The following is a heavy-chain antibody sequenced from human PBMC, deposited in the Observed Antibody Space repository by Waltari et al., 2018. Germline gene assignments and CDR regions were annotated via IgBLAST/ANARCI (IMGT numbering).Heavy chain of an antibody. CDR2: IYYTGST. CDR1: GGSMSGYY. V-gene: IGHV4-59*01. Sequence: QVHLQESGPRLVKPSETLSLSCGVSGGSMSGYYWSWIRQSPGKGLEWIGYIYYTGSTTYNPSLKSRVTILVDTSEKQLSLKLYSVTAADTAIYYCARAREGRYPGWGTYPSNYFDYWGQGTLVTVSS. CDR3: ARAREGRYPGWGTYPSNYFDY. D-gene: IGHD3-16*02. J-gene: IGHJ4*02.